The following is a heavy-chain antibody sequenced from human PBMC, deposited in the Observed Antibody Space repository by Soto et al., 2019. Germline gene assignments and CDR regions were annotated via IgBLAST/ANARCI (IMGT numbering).Heavy chain of an antibody. D-gene: IGHD3-10*01. CDR3: ARDGAYYYGSGRRFDP. V-gene: IGHV3-11*06. CDR2: ISSSSSYT. J-gene: IGHJ5*02. CDR1: GFTFSDYY. Sequence: GGSLRLSCAASGFTFSDYYMSWIRQAPGKGLEWVSYISSSSSYTNYADSVKGRFTISRDNAKNSLYLQMNSLRAEDTAVYYCARDGAYYYGSGRRFDPWGQGTLVTVSS.